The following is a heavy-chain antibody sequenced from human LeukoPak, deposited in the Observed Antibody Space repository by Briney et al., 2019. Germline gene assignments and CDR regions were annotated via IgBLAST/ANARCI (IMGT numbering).Heavy chain of an antibody. V-gene: IGHV3-21*04. D-gene: IGHD3-22*01. Sequence: GGSLRLSCAASAFSLNAYNMNWVRQAPGKGLEWVSSISYTGTYIYYADSVKGRFTISRDNAQNSLYLQMNSLRAEDTAVYYCARPQTYYYDSSGLLGYWGQGTLVTVSS. CDR2: ISYTGTYI. J-gene: IGHJ4*02. CDR1: AFSLNAYN. CDR3: ARPQTYYYDSSGLLGY.